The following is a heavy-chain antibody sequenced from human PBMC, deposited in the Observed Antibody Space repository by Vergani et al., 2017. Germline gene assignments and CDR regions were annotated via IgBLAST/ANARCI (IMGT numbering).Heavy chain of an antibody. CDR3: ARDLRLLYNRFDP. CDR2: TWYDGNNK. CDR1: GFTFNQYG. V-gene: IGHV3-33*01. D-gene: IGHD1-14*01. J-gene: IGHJ5*02. Sequence: VQLVESGGVVVQPGRSLRLSCAASGFTFNQYGMHWVRQAPGKGLEWVSVTWYDGNNKKYADSVKGRFTISRDNSKSTIYLQMNSLRDEDTGVYYCARDLRLLYNRFDPWGQGTLVTVSS.